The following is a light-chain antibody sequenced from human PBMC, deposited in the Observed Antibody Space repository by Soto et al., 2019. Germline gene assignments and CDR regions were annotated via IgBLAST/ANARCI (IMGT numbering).Light chain of an antibody. CDR2: AAS. CDR3: QQYYSYHPST. V-gene: IGKV1-8*01. Sequence: AIRMTQSPSSLSASTGDRVTITCRASQGISSYLAWYQQKPGKAPKLLIYAASTLQSGVPSRFSGSGSGTDFTLPISCLQSEDFATYYCQQYYSYHPSTFGHGTKVDIK. J-gene: IGKJ3*01. CDR1: QGISSY.